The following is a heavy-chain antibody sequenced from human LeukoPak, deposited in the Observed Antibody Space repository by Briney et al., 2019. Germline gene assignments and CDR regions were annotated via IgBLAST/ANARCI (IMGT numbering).Heavy chain of an antibody. Sequence: PGGSLRLSCAASGFTFRSDWMSWVRQSPEKGLEWAANINPDGSATYYVDSVKGRFTIARDNAKNSLYLQMNSLRAEDTAVYYCARGDYYGSGSDYHDAFDIWGQGTMVTVSS. J-gene: IGHJ3*02. CDR2: INPDGSAT. V-gene: IGHV3-7*03. D-gene: IGHD3-10*01. CDR1: GFTFRSDW. CDR3: ARGDYYGSGSDYHDAFDI.